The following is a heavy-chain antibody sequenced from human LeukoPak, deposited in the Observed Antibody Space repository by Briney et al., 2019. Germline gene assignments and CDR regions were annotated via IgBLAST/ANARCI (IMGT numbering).Heavy chain of an antibody. Sequence: QSGGSLRLSCAASGFTVSSNYMSWVRQAPGKVLEWVSVMYSGRSTYYADSVKGRFTISRDISKNTVYLQMNNLRAEDTAVYYCARIDDFARDYFDYCGQGTLVTVSS. CDR3: ARIDDFARDYFDY. V-gene: IGHV3-53*01. CDR1: GFTVSSNY. D-gene: IGHD3/OR15-3a*01. CDR2: MYSGRST. J-gene: IGHJ4*02.